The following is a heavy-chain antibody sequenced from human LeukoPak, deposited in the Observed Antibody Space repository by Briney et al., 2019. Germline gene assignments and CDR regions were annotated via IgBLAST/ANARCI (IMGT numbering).Heavy chain of an antibody. CDR2: IRSRANSYAT. Sequence: GGSLRLSCAASGFTFSGSAMHWVRQASGKGLEWVGRIRSRANSYATAYAASVKGRFTISRDDSKNTAYLQMNSLKTEDTAVYYCAKGIIVGAITDAFDIWGQGTMVTVSS. V-gene: IGHV3-73*01. D-gene: IGHD1-26*01. CDR3: AKGIIVGAITDAFDI. J-gene: IGHJ3*02. CDR1: GFTFSGSA.